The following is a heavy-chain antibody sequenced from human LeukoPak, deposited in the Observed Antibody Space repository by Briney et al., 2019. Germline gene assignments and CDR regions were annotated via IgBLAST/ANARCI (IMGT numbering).Heavy chain of an antibody. D-gene: IGHD3-3*01. J-gene: IGHJ4*02. V-gene: IGHV4-59*01. CDR2: ISDSGST. CDR1: GGSFSNYD. Sequence: SETLSLTCTVSGGSFSNYDWSWIRQSPGKGLEWIGYISDSGSTNYNPSLKSRVTILLDMSKNQFSLKLSSVTAADTAVYYCARGIPYYDFWSGLDYWGQGTLVTVSS. CDR3: ARGIPYYDFWSGLDY.